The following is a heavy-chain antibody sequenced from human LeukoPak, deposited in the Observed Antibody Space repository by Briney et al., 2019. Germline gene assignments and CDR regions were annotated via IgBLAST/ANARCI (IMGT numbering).Heavy chain of an antibody. CDR2: ISYDGSNQ. V-gene: IGHV3-30-3*01. CDR1: EFTFSSYA. CDR3: ARGLGGYNPYFDY. D-gene: IGHD5-24*01. J-gene: IGHJ4*02. Sequence: GGSLRLSCAASEFTFSSYAMHWVHQAPGKGLEWVSLISYDGSNQFYADSVKGRVTISRDNSKSTLYLQLNSLRAEDTAVYYCARGLGGYNPYFDYWGQGTLVTVSS.